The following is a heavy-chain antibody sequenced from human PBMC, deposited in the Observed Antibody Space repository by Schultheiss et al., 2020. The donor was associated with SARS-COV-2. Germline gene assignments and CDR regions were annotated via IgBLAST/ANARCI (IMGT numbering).Heavy chain of an antibody. J-gene: IGHJ4*02. CDR3: ARDIPPGDSPAYYFDY. CDR1: GFTFSSYG. D-gene: IGHD2-21*02. Sequence: GESLKISCAASGFTFSSYGMHWVRQAPGKGLEWVAVISYDGSNKYYADSVKGRFTISRDNSKNTLYLQMNSLRAEDTAVYYCARDIPPGDSPAYYFDYWGQGTLVTVSS. CDR2: ISYDGSNK. V-gene: IGHV3-30*03.